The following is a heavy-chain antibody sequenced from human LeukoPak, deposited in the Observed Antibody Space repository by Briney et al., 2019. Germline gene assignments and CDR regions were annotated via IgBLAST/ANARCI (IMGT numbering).Heavy chain of an antibody. J-gene: IGHJ4*02. CDR1: AYIFTNYY. D-gene: IGHD5-24*01. CDR2: INSTDDST. Sequence: ATVKVSCKASAYIFTNYYIHWVRQAPGQGLEWMGFINSTDDSTSYAQKFRGRVTVSRDTSTSTIYMELSSLRSEDTAMYYCAREGDGYKKFDYWAQGILVTVSS. CDR3: AREGDGYKKFDY. V-gene: IGHV1-46*01.